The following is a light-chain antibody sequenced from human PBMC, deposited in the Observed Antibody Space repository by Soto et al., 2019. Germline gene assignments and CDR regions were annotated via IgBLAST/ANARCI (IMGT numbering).Light chain of an antibody. Sequence: ALPITQSPSPPPASTGDRLTITLRASQGISSYLAWYQKKTGKDNKLLIYAESTLQSGVQSRFSGSGSGTDFTLTLSCMQSEEFATYECQQYYSYTRTLGQGTKVEIK. CDR3: QQYYSYTRT. J-gene: IGKJ1*01. V-gene: IGKV1-8*01. CDR2: AES. CDR1: QGISSY.